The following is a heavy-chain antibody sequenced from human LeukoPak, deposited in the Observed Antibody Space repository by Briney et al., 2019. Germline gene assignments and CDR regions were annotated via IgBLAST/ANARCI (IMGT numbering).Heavy chain of an antibody. J-gene: IGHJ4*02. CDR2: IIPILGIA. Sequence: SVKVSCKASGYTFTRYYMHWVRQAPGQGLEWMGRIIPILGIANYAQRFQGRVTITADKSTSTAYMELSSLRSEDTAVYYCARARGASDYWGQGTLVTVSS. D-gene: IGHD3-10*01. V-gene: IGHV1-69*04. CDR3: ARARGASDY. CDR1: GYTFTRYY.